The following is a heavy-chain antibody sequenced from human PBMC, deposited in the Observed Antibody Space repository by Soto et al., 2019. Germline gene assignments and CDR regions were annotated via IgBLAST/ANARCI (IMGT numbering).Heavy chain of an antibody. V-gene: IGHV3-21*01. D-gene: IGHD6-13*01. Sequence: KPGGSLRLSCAASGFTFSSYSMNWVRQAPGKGLEWVSSISSSSSFIYYADSVKGRFTISRDNAKNSLYLQMNSLRAEDTAVYYCARGIAAADFRYYYSMDVWGQGTTVTVSS. CDR1: GFTFSSYS. CDR2: ISSSSSFI. CDR3: ARGIAAADFRYYYSMDV. J-gene: IGHJ6*02.